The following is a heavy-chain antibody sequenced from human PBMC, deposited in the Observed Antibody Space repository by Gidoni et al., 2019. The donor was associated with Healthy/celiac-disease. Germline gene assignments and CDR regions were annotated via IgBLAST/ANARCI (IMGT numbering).Heavy chain of an antibody. D-gene: IGHD6-6*01. CDR2: ISYDGSNK. V-gene: IGHV3-30-3*01. CDR1: FTFSSYA. CDR3: ARDGSSNYYYYYYYMDV. J-gene: IGHJ6*03. Sequence: QVQLVESGGGVVQPGFTFSSYAMHWVRQAPGKGLEWVAVISYDGSNKYYADSVKGRFTISRDNSKNTLYLQMNSLRAEDTAVYYCARDGSSNYYYYYYYMDVWGKGTTVTVSS.